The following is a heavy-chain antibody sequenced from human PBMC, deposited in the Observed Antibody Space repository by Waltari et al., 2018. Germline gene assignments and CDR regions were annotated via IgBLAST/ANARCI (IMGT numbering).Heavy chain of an antibody. CDR1: GFTFSSYA. V-gene: IGHV3-23*01. Sequence: EVQLLESGGGLVQPGGSLRLSCVASGFTFSSYAMAWVRQAPGKGLEWVSTISGNFGSTYYADSVKGRFTTSRDNSKNTLSLQMNSLRPEDTAIYYCARALWRVGTRGDFFDIWGRGTTVTVS. D-gene: IGHD1-7*01. CDR2: ISGNFGST. CDR3: ARALWRVGTRGDFFDI. J-gene: IGHJ3*02.